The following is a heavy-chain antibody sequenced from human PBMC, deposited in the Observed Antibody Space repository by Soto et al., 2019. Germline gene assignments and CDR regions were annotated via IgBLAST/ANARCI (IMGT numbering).Heavy chain of an antibody. D-gene: IGHD5-12*01. J-gene: IGHJ6*02. CDR2: IYPGDSDT. Sequence: PGESLKISCKGSGYSFTSYWIGWVRQMPGKGLEWMGIIYPGDSDTRYSPSFQGQVTISADKSISTAYLQWRSLKASDTAMYYCAKLRYHSGYDWRNREYYYYGMDVWGQGTTVTVSS. CDR3: AKLRYHSGYDWRNREYYYYGMDV. CDR1: GYSFTSYW. V-gene: IGHV5-51*01.